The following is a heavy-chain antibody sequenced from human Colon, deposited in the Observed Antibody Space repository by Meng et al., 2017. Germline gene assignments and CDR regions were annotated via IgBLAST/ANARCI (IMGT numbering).Heavy chain of an antibody. CDR3: ARDTYSSGWYGLAAFDI. Sequence: SVKVSCKASGGTFSSYAISWVRQAPGQGLEWMGGIIPIFGTANYAQKFQGRVTITADKSTSTAYMELSSLRSEDTAVYYCARDTYSSGWYGLAAFDIWGQGTMVTVSS. V-gene: IGHV1-69*06. CDR2: IIPIFGTA. D-gene: IGHD6-19*01. J-gene: IGHJ3*02. CDR1: GGTFSSYA.